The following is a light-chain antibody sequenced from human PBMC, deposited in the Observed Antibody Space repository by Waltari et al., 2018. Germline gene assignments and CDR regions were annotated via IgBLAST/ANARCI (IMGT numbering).Light chain of an antibody. Sequence: DIVMTQSPATLSVSPGEGATLACRASQTIGSNLAWYQQTPGQAPRLLISGAPARATGFPARFSGNVSGTEFTLSIRSLQSEDLAIYYCQQYNDWPRTFGQGTKVEVK. CDR3: QQYNDWPRT. J-gene: IGKJ1*01. CDR1: QTIGSN. CDR2: GAP. V-gene: IGKV3-15*01.